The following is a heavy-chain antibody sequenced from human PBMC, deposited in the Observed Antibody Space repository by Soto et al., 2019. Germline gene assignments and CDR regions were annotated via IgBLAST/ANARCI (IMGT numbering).Heavy chain of an antibody. V-gene: IGHV4-39*01. D-gene: IGHD1-26*01. CDR1: GGSISSSSYY. CDR3: ARIEEGELSIDY. CDR2: IYYSWST. Sequence: QLQLQESGPGLVKPSETLSLTCTVSGGSISSSSYYWGWLRQPPGKGLEWNGSIYYSWSTYYNPSLNSRVTISVDTSNNQFSLKLSSVTAADTAVYYCARIEEGELSIDYWGQGTLVTVSS. J-gene: IGHJ4*02.